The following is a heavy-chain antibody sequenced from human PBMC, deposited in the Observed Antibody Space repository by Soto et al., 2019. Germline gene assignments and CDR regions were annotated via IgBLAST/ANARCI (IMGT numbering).Heavy chain of an antibody. CDR3: ARERGYYYGSGSYRSTDAFDI. V-gene: IGHV4-59*01. CDR2: VYNSGST. D-gene: IGHD3-10*01. CDR1: GGSISSNY. Sequence: PSETLSLTCTVSGGSISSNYWTWIRQPPGKGLEWIGYVYNSGSTNYNPSLKSRVTISVDTSKNQFSLKLSPVTAADTAVYYCARERGYYYGSGSYRSTDAFDIWGQGTMVTVSS. J-gene: IGHJ3*02.